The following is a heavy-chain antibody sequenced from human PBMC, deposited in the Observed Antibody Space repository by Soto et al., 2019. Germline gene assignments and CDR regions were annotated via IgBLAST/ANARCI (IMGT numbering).Heavy chain of an antibody. CDR1: GFTFSGSA. D-gene: IGHD3-3*01. J-gene: IGHJ3*02. Sequence: GGSLRLSCAASGFTFSGSAMHWVRQASGKGLEWVGRIRSKANSYATAYAASVKGRFTISRDDSKNTAYLQMNSLKTEDTAVYYCITTNYDFGSGYYDAFDIWGQGTMVTVSS. CDR2: IRSKANSYAT. CDR3: ITTNYDFGSGYYDAFDI. V-gene: IGHV3-73*01.